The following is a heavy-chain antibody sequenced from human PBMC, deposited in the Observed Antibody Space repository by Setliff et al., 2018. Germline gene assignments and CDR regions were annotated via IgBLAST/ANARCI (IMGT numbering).Heavy chain of an antibody. CDR3: AGRTGFAVAGFDY. J-gene: IGHJ4*01. Sequence: GESLKISCQGSGYTFARHWIAWVRQVPGKGLEWMAIIYPGDSETRYNPSFQGQVTISADKSINTAYLQWSSLKASDTAIYFCAGRTGFAVAGFDYWGRGTLVTVSS. D-gene: IGHD6-19*01. CDR1: GYTFARHW. V-gene: IGHV5-51*01. CDR2: IYPGDSET.